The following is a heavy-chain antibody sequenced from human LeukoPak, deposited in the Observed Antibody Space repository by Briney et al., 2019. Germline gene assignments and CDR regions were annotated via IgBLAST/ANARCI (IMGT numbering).Heavy chain of an antibody. CDR1: GFTFSSYW. V-gene: IGHV3-7*01. CDR2: IKQDGSEK. Sequence: GGSLRLSCAASGFTFSSYWMSWVRQAPGKGLEWAANIKQDGSEKYYVDSVKGRFTISRDNAKNSLYLQMNSLRAEDTAVYYCARAAVRFLEWLLHYWGQGTLVTVSS. CDR3: ARAAVRFLEWLLHY. D-gene: IGHD3-3*01. J-gene: IGHJ4*02.